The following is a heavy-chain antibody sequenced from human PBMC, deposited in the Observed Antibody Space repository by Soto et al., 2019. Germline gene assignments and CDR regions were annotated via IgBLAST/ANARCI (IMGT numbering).Heavy chain of an antibody. CDR3: TSLYYGH. CDR1: EFTFTNAW. Sequence: EVQLVESGGDLVKPGGSLSLSCAASEFTFTNAWMNWVRQAPGKGLEWVGGIKSKADGGTKDYAAPVKGRFTISSDESQNTLYLQMTSLKTEDTAVYYCTSLYYGHWGQGTLVTVSS. J-gene: IGHJ4*02. D-gene: IGHD3-16*02. CDR2: IKSKADGGTK. V-gene: IGHV3-15*07.